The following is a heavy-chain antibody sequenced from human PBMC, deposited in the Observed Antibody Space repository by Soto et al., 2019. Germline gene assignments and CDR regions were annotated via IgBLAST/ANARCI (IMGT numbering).Heavy chain of an antibody. Sequence: QVHLEQSGAEVKKPGASVKVACKVSGYTLSESSMHWVRQAPGKGPEWMGGFDPEDGETIFAQKFRGRVTMTEDSSTDTSYLEVSGLRSEDTAVYYCTTMRSRAQPRRGHGSGWYRAFEEFAHWGQGTLVTVSS. CDR3: TTMRSRAQPRRGHGSGWYRAFEEFAH. V-gene: IGHV1-24*01. J-gene: IGHJ4*02. D-gene: IGHD6-19*01. CDR2: FDPEDGET. CDR1: GYTLSESS.